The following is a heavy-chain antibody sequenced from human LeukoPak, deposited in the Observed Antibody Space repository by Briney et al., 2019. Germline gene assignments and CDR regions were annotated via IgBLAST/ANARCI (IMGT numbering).Heavy chain of an antibody. J-gene: IGHJ6*03. CDR1: GFTVSSKY. CDR2: IYSGGSI. V-gene: IGHV3-53*01. D-gene: IGHD3-16*01. CDR3: ARGDHDSPSHYMDV. Sequence: GGSLRLSCAVSGFTVSSKYMSWVRQAPGKGLEWVSVIYSGGSIYYADSVKGRFTISRDNSKNTLFLQMNSLRAEDTAVYYCARGDHDSPSHYMDVWGKGTTVTVSS.